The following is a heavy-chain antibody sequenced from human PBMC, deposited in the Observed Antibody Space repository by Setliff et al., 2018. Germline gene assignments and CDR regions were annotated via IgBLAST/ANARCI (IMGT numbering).Heavy chain of an antibody. CDR1: GGSISSGDYY. Sequence: SETLSLTCTVSGGSISSGDYYWSWIRQPPGKGLEWIGYIYSSGSTYYNPSLTSRVSISVDTSKNQFSLKLSSVTAADLAVYYCAREQWLDQPGYYYMDVWAKGTTVTVSS. D-gene: IGHD6-19*01. CDR2: IYSSGST. V-gene: IGHV4-30-4*08. CDR3: AREQWLDQPGYYYMDV. J-gene: IGHJ6*03.